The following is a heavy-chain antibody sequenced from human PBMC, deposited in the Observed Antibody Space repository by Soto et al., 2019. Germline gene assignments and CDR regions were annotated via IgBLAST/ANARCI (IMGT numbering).Heavy chain of an antibody. D-gene: IGHD5-18*01. CDR3: TAISYSYGYALYYYYYGMDV. V-gene: IGHV3-15*01. CDR2: IKSKTDGGTT. CDR1: GFTFSNAW. Sequence: GSLRLSCAASGFTFSNAWMSWVRQAPGKGLEWVGRIKSKTDGGTTDYAAPVKGRFTISRDDSKNTLYLQMNSLKTEDTAVYYCTAISYSYGYALYYYYYGMDVWGQGTTVTVSS. J-gene: IGHJ6*02.